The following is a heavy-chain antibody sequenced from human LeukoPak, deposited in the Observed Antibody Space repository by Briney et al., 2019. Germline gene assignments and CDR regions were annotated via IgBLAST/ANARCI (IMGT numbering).Heavy chain of an antibody. J-gene: IGHJ4*02. Sequence: GGSLRLSCAASGFTFSTYSMNWVRQAPGKGLEWVSYISSSSGTIYYADSVKGRFTISRDNAENHLYLQMNSLRAEDTAVYYCVRVHSTSWGYWGQGTLVTVSS. D-gene: IGHD6-13*01. V-gene: IGHV3-48*01. CDR1: GFTFSTYS. CDR3: VRVHSTSWGY. CDR2: ISSSSGTI.